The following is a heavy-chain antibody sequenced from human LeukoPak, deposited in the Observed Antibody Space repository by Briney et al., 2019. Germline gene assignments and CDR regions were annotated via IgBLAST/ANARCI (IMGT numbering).Heavy chain of an antibody. V-gene: IGHV3-11*01. CDR2: ISGSAHDV. Sequence: GGSLRLSCAASGFTFSDFYMTWIRQAPGKGLELLSYISGSAHDVNYIDSVRGRFTISRDNAKNSLYLHMNSLTVEDTAVYYCSRDPRHNDYWGQGTLVTVSS. J-gene: IGHJ4*02. CDR1: GFTFSDFY. CDR3: SRDPRHNDY.